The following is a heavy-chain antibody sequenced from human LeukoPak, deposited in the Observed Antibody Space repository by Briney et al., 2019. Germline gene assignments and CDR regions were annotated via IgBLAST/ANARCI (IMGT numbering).Heavy chain of an antibody. CDR1: GFTFSSYA. J-gene: IGHJ4*02. V-gene: IGHV3-7*03. CDR3: ARESGDY. Sequence: PGGSLRLSCAASGFTFSSYAMSWVRQAPGKGLEWVANIKQDGSEKYYVDSVKGRFTISRDNAKNSLYLQMNSLRAEDTAVYYCARESGDYWGQGTLVTVSP. D-gene: IGHD1-26*01. CDR2: IKQDGSEK.